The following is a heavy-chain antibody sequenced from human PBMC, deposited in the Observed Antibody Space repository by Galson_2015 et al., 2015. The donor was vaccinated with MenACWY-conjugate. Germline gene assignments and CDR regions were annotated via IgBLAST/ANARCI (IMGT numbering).Heavy chain of an antibody. CDR3: ARRASPLTGYLKRDWFDP. D-gene: IGHD3-9*01. V-gene: IGHV1-3*01. CDR2: INAGNGNT. Sequence: SVKVSCKASGYTFTLYAMHWVRQAPGQGLEWMGWINAGNGNTKYSQKFQDRVIISRDIAASTVYMEVTSLGSEDTGVYYCARRASPLTGYLKRDWFDPWGQGTLVIVSS. CDR1: GYTFTLYA. J-gene: IGHJ5*02.